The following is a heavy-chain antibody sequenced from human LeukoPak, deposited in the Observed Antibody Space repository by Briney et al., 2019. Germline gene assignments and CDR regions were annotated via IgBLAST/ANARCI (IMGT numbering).Heavy chain of an antibody. CDR2: ISAYNGET. CDR1: GYSFTNNG. V-gene: IGHV1-18*01. J-gene: IGHJ4*02. Sequence: ASVTVSFKASGYSFTNNGITWVRQAPGQGLEWMGWISAYNGETYYAQKLQGSVILTKETSTSTAYMELRSLRSDDTAVYYCARVPPSAFQLRSSDYWGQGTLVSVSS. D-gene: IGHD2-2*01. CDR3: ARVPPSAFQLRSSDY.